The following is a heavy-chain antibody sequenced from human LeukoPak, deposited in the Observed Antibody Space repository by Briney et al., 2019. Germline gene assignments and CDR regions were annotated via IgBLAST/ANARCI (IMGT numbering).Heavy chain of an antibody. Sequence: GGSLRLSCAASGFTFSSYWMSWVRQAPGKGLEWVANIKQDGSEKYYVDSVKGRFTISRDNAKNSLYLQMNSLRAEDTAVYYCAKDTQMYYYDSSGYFDHWGQGTLVTVSS. CDR3: AKDTQMYYYDSSGYFDH. V-gene: IGHV3-7*03. CDR2: IKQDGSEK. D-gene: IGHD3-22*01. J-gene: IGHJ4*02. CDR1: GFTFSSYW.